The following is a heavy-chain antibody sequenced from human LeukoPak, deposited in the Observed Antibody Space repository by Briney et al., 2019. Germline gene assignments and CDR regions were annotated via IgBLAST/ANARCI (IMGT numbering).Heavy chain of an antibody. CDR2: ISGSGDNT. J-gene: IGHJ4*02. Sequence: GGSLRLSCAASGFTFSSYAMSWVRQAPGKGLEWVSSISGSGDNTYYADSVDGRFIVSRDNIKNTLYLQMNSLRAEDTALYYCARGRGGDYVPSRFDYWGQGTLVTVSS. CDR3: ARGRGGDYVPSRFDY. CDR1: GFTFSSYA. D-gene: IGHD4-17*01. V-gene: IGHV3-23*01.